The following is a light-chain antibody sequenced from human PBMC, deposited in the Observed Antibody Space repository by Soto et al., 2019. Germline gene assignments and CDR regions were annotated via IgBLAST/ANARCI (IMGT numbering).Light chain of an antibody. V-gene: IGLV2-14*01. CDR3: SSYTSSSTYVV. CDR2: EVS. Sequence: QSVLTQPASVSGSPGQSITISCTGTSSDVGGYDYVSWYQQHPGKAPKVMVFEVSNRPSGVSNRFSGSKSGNTASLTISGLQAEDEGDYYCSSYTSSSTYVVFGGGTKVTVL. J-gene: IGLJ2*01. CDR1: SSDVGGYDY.